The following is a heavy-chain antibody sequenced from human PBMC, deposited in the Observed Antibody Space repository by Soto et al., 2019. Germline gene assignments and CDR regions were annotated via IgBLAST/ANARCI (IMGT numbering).Heavy chain of an antibody. CDR2: ISSSSSYI. CDR1: GFTFSSYS. Sequence: ESGGGLVKPGGSLRLSCAASGFTFSSYSMNWVRQAPGKGLEWVSSISSSSSYIYYADSVKGRFTISRDNAKNSLYLQMNSLRAEDTAVYYCARERPARATLVPYYGMDVWGQGTTVTVSS. V-gene: IGHV3-21*01. J-gene: IGHJ6*02. D-gene: IGHD1-26*01. CDR3: ARERPARATLVPYYGMDV.